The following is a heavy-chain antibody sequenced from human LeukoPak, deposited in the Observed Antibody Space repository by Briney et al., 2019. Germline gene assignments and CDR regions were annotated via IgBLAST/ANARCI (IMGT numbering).Heavy chain of an antibody. Sequence: GGSLRLSCAASGFTFSSYAMHWVRQAPGKGPEWVAVISYDGSNKYYADSVKGRFTISRDNSKNTLYLQMNSLRAEDTAVYYCARGSGSFRTIYFDYWGQGTLVTVSS. V-gene: IGHV3-30-3*01. CDR2: ISYDGSNK. CDR1: GFTFSSYA. D-gene: IGHD1-26*01. CDR3: ARGSGSFRTIYFDY. J-gene: IGHJ4*02.